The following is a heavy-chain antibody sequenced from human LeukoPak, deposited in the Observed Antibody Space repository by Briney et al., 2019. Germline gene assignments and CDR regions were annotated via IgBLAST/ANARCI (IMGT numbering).Heavy chain of an antibody. CDR1: RFTLSSLW. V-gene: IGHV3-7*03. J-gene: IGHJ4*02. CDR3: ANSGYSSGWTGGLDY. D-gene: IGHD6-19*01. CDR2: IKQDGSEK. Sequence: PGGSLRLSCVASRFTLSSLWMNWVRQAPGKGLEWVANIKQDGSEKNYVDSVKGRFTISRDNSKNSLYLQMNSLRIEDTALYYCANSGYSSGWTGGLDYWGQGTLVTVSS.